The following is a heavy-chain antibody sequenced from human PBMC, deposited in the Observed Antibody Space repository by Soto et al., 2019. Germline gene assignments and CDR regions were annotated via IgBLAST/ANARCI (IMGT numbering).Heavy chain of an antibody. CDR3: ARGFSGYDFGLYFDF. CDR1: WFPFEGYG. Sequence: GGSLRLSCAASWFPFEGYGMSLVRPAPGKGPEWVSGINWNGASTGYADSVKGRFTISRDNAKNSLYLQMNSLRAEDTALYFCARGFSGYDFGLYFDFWGQGTLVTVSS. D-gene: IGHD5-12*01. V-gene: IGHV3-20*04. CDR2: INWNGAST. J-gene: IGHJ4*02.